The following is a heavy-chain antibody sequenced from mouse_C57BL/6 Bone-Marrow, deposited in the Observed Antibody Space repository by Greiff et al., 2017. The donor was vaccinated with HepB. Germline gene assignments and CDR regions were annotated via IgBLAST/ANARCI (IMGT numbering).Heavy chain of an antibody. CDR2: ISSGGSYT. Sequence: VQLKESGGDLVKPGGSLKLSCAASGFTFSSYGMSWVRQTPDKRLEWVATISSGGSYTYYPDSVKGRFTISRDNAKNTLYLQMSSLKSEDTAMYYCARHANWDVPFAYWGQGTLVTVSA. CDR1: GFTFSSYG. J-gene: IGHJ3*01. CDR3: ARHANWDVPFAY. V-gene: IGHV5-6*01. D-gene: IGHD4-1*01.